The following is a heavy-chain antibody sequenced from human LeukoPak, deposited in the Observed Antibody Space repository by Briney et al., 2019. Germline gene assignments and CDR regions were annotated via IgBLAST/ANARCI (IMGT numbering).Heavy chain of an antibody. CDR3: ARGLSSGWYDDY. V-gene: IGHV3-7*01. CDR2: IKQDGSEK. J-gene: IGHJ4*02. CDR1: GFTFRGHG. Sequence: GGSLRLSCAASGFTFRGHGLNWVRQAPGKGLEWVANIKQDGSEKYYVDSVKGRFTISRDNAKNSLYLQMNSLRAEDTAVYYCARGLSSGWYDDYWGQGTLVTVSS. D-gene: IGHD6-19*01.